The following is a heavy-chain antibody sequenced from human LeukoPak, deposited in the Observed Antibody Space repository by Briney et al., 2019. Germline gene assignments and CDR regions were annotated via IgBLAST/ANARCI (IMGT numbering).Heavy chain of an antibody. CDR2: INPSGGST. CDR3: ARDWFSDSSGYYPSPGFDY. J-gene: IGHJ4*02. V-gene: IGHV1-46*01. D-gene: IGHD3-22*01. Sequence: ASVTVSCTASGYTFTSYYMHWVRQAPGQGLEWMGIINPSGGSTSYAQKFQGRVTKTRDTSTSTVYMELSSLRSEDTAVYYCARDWFSDSSGYYPSPGFDYWGQGTLVTVSS. CDR1: GYTFTSYY.